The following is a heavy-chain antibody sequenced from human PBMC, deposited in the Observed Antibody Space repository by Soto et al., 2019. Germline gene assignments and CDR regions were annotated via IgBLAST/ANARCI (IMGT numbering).Heavy chain of an antibody. CDR2: FYYFGST. CDR3: ATSTMTSNWFDP. J-gene: IGHJ5*02. V-gene: IGHV4-39*01. D-gene: IGHD3-3*01. CDR1: GDSISSKVYY. Sequence: QLQLQESGPGLVKPSQTLSLTCSVSGDSISSKVYYWGWVRQPPGKGLEWIGNFYYFGSTYYNPSLKCRVTVSVDPSNFQLSLRLRSVAAADTAVYYCATSTMTSNWFDPWGQGTLVTVSS.